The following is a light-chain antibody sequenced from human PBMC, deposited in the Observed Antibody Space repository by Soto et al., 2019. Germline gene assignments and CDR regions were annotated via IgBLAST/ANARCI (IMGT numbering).Light chain of an antibody. CDR1: QSVRSNF. CDR2: GAS. Sequence: EIVLTQSPGTLSLSPGERATLSCRASQSVRSNFLAWYQQKPGQAPRLLIYGASNRATGIPDRFSGSGSGTDFTLTITTLEPEDFAMYYCQRYDSLRTFGQGTKVDI. J-gene: IGKJ1*01. V-gene: IGKV3-20*01. CDR3: QRYDSLRT.